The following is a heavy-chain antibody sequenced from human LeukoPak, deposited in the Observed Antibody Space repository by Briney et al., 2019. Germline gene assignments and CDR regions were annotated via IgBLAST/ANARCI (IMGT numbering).Heavy chain of an antibody. V-gene: IGHV4-59*01. J-gene: IGHJ4*02. CDR3: ARGVYIAAAQYGY. D-gene: IGHD6-13*01. CDR2: IYYSGTT. CDR1: GGSISSYY. Sequence: SETLSLTCTVSGGSISSYYWTWIRQPPGKGLEWIGYIYYSGTTNYNPSLKSRVTISVETSKNQFSLKLSSVTAADTAVYYCARGVYIAAAQYGYWGQGTLVTVSS.